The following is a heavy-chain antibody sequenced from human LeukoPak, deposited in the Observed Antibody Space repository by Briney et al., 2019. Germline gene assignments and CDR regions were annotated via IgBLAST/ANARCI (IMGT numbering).Heavy chain of an antibody. CDR2: ISTSSSYI. J-gene: IGHJ3*02. CDR3: ARVVDTAMVLYGAFDI. V-gene: IGHV3-21*01. CDR1: GFTFSSYS. Sequence: PGGSLRLSCAASGFTFSSYSMNWVRQAPGKGLEWVSVISTSSSYIHYADSVKGRFTISRDNAKKSLYLQMNSLRAEDTAVYYCARVVDTAMVLYGAFDIWGQGTMVTVSS. D-gene: IGHD5-18*01.